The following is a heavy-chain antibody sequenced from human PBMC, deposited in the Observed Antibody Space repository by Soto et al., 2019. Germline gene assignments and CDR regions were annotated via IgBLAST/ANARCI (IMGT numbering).Heavy chain of an antibody. Sequence: SSVKVSCKASGGTFTSYALNWVRQAPGQGLEWMGGIIPIFGTAHYAQNFEGRVTITADESTSTAYVELSSLRSDDTAVYYCARGLGSSTCYDDCGPRTLVTVSS. CDR2: IIPIFGTA. J-gene: IGHJ4*02. V-gene: IGHV1-69*13. CDR3: ARGLGSSTCYDD. CDR1: GGTFTSYA. D-gene: IGHD2-2*01.